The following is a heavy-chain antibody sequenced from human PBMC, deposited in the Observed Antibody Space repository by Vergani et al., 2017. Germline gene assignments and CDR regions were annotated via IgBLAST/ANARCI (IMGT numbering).Heavy chain of an antibody. CDR2: ISYDGSNK. D-gene: IGHD4-17*01. V-gene: IGHV3-30*03. CDR3: AGSYGDYGQFDY. Sequence: QVQLVESGGGVVQPGRSLRLSCAASGFTFSSYGMHWVRQAPGKGLEWVAVISYDGSNKYYADSVKGRFTISRDNSKNTLYLQMNSLRAEDTAVYYCAGSYGDYGQFDYWGQGTLVTVSS. CDR1: GFTFSSYG. J-gene: IGHJ4*02.